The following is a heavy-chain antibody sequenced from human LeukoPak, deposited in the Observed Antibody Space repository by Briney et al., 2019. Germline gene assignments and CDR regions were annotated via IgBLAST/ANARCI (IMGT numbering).Heavy chain of an antibody. Sequence: SGGSLRLSCAASGFTFSSYSMNWVRQAPGKGLEWVSYIRSSSSYIYYADSVKGRFTISRDNAKNSLYLQMSSLRAEDTAVYYCARDGGNYYGSGSYLGVLDYWGQGTLVTVSS. CDR3: ARDGGNYYGSGSYLGVLDY. D-gene: IGHD3-10*01. J-gene: IGHJ4*02. CDR1: GFTFSSYS. V-gene: IGHV3-21*01. CDR2: IRSSSSYI.